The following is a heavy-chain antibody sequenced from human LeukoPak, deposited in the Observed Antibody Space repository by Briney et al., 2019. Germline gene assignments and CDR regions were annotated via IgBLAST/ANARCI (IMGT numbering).Heavy chain of an antibody. CDR1: GYTFTSYG. CDR3: ARDFRNYFGSGTYSQSAHYYYSGMDV. V-gene: IGHV1-18*01. CDR2: ISSYNGNT. Sequence: GASVKVSCKASGYTFTSYGISWVRQAPGQGLEWMGWISSYNGNTNYAQKLQGRVTMSTDTSTTTAYMELRSLRSDDTAVYYCARDFRNYFGSGTYSQSAHYYYSGMDVWGQGTTVTVSS. J-gene: IGHJ6*02. D-gene: IGHD3-10*01.